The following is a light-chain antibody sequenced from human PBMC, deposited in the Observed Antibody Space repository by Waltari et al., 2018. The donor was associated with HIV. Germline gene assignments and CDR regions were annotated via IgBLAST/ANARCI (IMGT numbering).Light chain of an antibody. J-gene: IGKJ2*01. V-gene: IGKV1-5*03. CDR3: QQYDTYLT. Sequence: DIQLIQSPSALSAAVGRGATIICRASQSVGSRLACYQKKPGKDPKLLIYRASTLEKGVPSRFTGSGAGTEFTLSISSLQPEDFGTYYCQQYDTYLTFGQGTRLEMK. CDR2: RAS. CDR1: QSVGSR.